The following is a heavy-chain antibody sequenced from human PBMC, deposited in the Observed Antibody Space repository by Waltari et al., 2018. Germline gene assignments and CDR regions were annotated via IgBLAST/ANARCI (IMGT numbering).Heavy chain of an antibody. V-gene: IGHV4-59*01. CDR3: ARSNYDYVWGSYRPVEY. D-gene: IGHD3-16*02. CDR1: GGSISSYY. J-gene: IGHJ4*02. CDR2: IYYSGST. Sequence: QVQLQESGPGLVKPSETLSLTCTVSGGSISSYYWSWIRQPQGKGLEWIGYIYYSGSTNYNPSLKSRVTISVDTSKNQFSLKLSSVTAADTAVYYCARSNYDYVWGSYRPVEYWGQGTLVTVSS.